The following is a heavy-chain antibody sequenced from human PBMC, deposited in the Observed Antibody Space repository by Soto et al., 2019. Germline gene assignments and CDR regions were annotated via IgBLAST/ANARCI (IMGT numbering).Heavy chain of an antibody. J-gene: IGHJ3*02. CDR2: ISGSGGGT. Sequence: EVQLLESGGGLVQPGGSLRLSCAASGFTFSSYAMSWVRQAPGKGLEWVSAISGSGGGTFYADSVKGRFTISRDNSKNTLFLQMNSLRAEDTAIYYCAIIIVVVVAIHPDRDGLDIWGQGTMVTVSS. CDR3: AIIIVVVVAIHPDRDGLDI. D-gene: IGHD2-15*01. V-gene: IGHV3-23*01. CDR1: GFTFSSYA.